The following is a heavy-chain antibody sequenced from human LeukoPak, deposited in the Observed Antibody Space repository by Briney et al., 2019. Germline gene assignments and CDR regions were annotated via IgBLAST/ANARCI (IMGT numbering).Heavy chain of an antibody. J-gene: IGHJ6*02. D-gene: IGHD6-19*01. CDR3: ARDPGVAVAGNYYYYGMDV. V-gene: IGHV1-2*04. CDR2: INPNSGGT. Sequence: GASVKVSCKASGYTFTSNYIHWVRQAPGQGLEWMGWINPNSGGTNYAQKFQGWVTMTRDTSISTAYMELSRLRSDDTAVYYCARDPGVAVAGNYYYYGMDVWGQGTTVTVSS. CDR1: GYTFTSNY.